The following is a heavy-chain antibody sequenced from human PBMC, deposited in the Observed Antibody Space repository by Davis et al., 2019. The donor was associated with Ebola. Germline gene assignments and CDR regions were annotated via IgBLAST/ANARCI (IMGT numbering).Heavy chain of an antibody. CDR2: IYYTGAT. Sequence: MPSETLSLTCSVSSGSVSTETYYWGWIRQPPGKGLEWIGSIYYTGATYYNPSLKSLVTISEDTSKNQVFLNLRFVTAAVTAVYYCARPSTWTSTGNFMDVWGQGTTVAVSS. CDR1: SGSVSTETYY. D-gene: IGHD1-7*01. J-gene: IGHJ6*02. CDR3: ARPSTWTSTGNFMDV. V-gene: IGHV4-39*01.